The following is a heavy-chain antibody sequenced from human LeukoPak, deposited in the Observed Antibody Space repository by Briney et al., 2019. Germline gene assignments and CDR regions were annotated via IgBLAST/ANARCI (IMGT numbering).Heavy chain of an antibody. CDR3: ARGLPMGGFDY. CDR1: GYTFTSHG. D-gene: IGHD2/OR15-2a*01. Sequence: GASVKVSCKASGYTFTSHGLSWARQAPGQGLEWMGWISAYNGNTNYAQKLQGRVTMTTDTSTSTAYMELRSLRSDDTAVYYCARGLPMGGFDYWGQGTLVTVSS. V-gene: IGHV1-18*01. J-gene: IGHJ4*02. CDR2: ISAYNGNT.